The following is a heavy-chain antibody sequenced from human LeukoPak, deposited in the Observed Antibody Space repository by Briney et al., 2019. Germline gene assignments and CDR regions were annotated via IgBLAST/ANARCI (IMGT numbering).Heavy chain of an antibody. V-gene: IGHV4-39*02. CDR2: IYYGGTT. CDR3: AREYSGAYPYYFDY. D-gene: IGHD1-26*01. CDR1: GGSISGSSYY. Sequence: SETLSLTCTVSGGSISGSSYYGGWIRQPPGKGLEWIGTIYYGGTTYYNPSLESRVTISVATPKNQFFLKLTSVTAADTAVYYCAREYSGAYPYYFDYWGQGILVTVSS. J-gene: IGHJ4*02.